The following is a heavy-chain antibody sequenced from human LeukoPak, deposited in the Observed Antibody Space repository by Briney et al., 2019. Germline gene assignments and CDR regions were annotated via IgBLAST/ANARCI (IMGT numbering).Heavy chain of an antibody. CDR3: ARVNGRINWFDP. Sequence: ASVKVSCKASGYTFTSYDINWVRQATGQGLEWMGWMNPNSGNTGYAQKFQGRVTMTRNTSISTAYMELSSLRSDDTAVYYCARVNGRINWFDPWGQGTLVTVSS. V-gene: IGHV1-8*01. CDR2: MNPNSGNT. J-gene: IGHJ5*02. CDR1: GYTFTSYD. D-gene: IGHD2-8*01.